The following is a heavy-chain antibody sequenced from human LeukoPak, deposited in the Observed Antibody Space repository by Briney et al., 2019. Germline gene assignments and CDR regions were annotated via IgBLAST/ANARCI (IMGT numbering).Heavy chain of an antibody. CDR1: GFTFSSYS. J-gene: IGHJ4*02. CDR3: ARGAGSSWYLGYYFDY. D-gene: IGHD6-13*01. CDR2: ISSSSSYI. V-gene: IGHV3-21*01. Sequence: GGSLRLSCAASGFTFSSYSMNCVRQAPGKGLGWVSSISSSSSYIYYADSVKGRFTISRDNAKNSLYLQMNSLRAEDTAVYYCARGAGSSWYLGYYFDYWGQGTLVTVSS.